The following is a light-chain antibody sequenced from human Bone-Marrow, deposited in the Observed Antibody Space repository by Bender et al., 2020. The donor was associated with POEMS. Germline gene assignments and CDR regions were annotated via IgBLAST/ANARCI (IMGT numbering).Light chain of an antibody. V-gene: IGLV3-21*02. CDR1: NIGSKF. CDR2: VDR. Sequence: SYVLTQPPSVSVAPGQTARISCGGSNIGSKFVHWYQQRPGQAPVLVFYVDRDRPSGIPGRFSGSNSGNTATLTISRVEAGDEADYYCVAWDDTLHGWVFGGGTKLTVL. CDR3: VAWDDTLHGWV. J-gene: IGLJ2*01.